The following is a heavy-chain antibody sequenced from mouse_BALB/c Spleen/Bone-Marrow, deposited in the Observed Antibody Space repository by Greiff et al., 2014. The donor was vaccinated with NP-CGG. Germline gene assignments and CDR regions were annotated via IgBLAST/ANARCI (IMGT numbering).Heavy chain of an antibody. CDR2: TDPANGNT. J-gene: IGHJ2*01. CDR3: ANYYYGYYFDS. CDR1: GFNIKDTY. Sequence: EVQLQQSGAELVKPGASVKLSCTASGFNIKDTYMHRVKQRPEQGLEWIGRTDPANGNTKYDPKFQGKATITADTSSNTAYLQLSSLTSEDTAVYYCANYYYGYYFDSWGQGTTLTVSS. D-gene: IGHD1-1*01. V-gene: IGHV14-3*02.